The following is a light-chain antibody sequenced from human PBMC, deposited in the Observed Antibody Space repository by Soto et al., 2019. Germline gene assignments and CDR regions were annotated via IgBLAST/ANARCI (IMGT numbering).Light chain of an antibody. V-gene: IGLV1-40*01. CDR2: GNN. J-gene: IGLJ2*01. Sequence: QSVLPQPPSVSGAPGRRVTISCTGSSSNIWAGHDVHWYQQVPGTAPKLLIYGNNNRPSGVPARFSGSKSGNSASLAITGLQAEDESDYYCQSYDNRLRVFGGGTKVTVL. CDR1: SSNIWAGHD. CDR3: QSYDNRLRV.